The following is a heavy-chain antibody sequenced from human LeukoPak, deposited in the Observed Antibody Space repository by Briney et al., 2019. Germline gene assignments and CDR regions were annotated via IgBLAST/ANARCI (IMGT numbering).Heavy chain of an antibody. CDR1: GGTFSSYA. Sequence: SVKVSCKASGGTFSSYAISWVRQAPGQGLEWMGGIIPIFGTANYAQKFQGRVTITTDESTSTAYMELSSLRSDDTAVYYCARRTTYYDILTGYYTDWFDPWGQGTLVTVSS. J-gene: IGHJ5*02. D-gene: IGHD3-9*01. V-gene: IGHV1-69*05. CDR3: ARRTTYYDILTGYYTDWFDP. CDR2: IIPIFGTA.